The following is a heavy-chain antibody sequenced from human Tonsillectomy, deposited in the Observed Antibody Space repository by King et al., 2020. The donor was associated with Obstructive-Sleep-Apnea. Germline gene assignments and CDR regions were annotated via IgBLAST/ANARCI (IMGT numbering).Heavy chain of an antibody. J-gene: IGHJ4*02. CDR2: IYFSGST. CDR3: ARDPLDSIDY. V-gene: IGHV4-39*07. CDR1: GGSISSISYY. Sequence: LQLQESGPGLVKPSETLSLTCTVSGGSISSISYYWGWIRQPPGKGLEWIGNIYFSGSTYYNPSLKSRVTISVDTSKNQFSLKVNSVTAADTAVYFCARDPLDSIDYWGQGTLVTVSS. D-gene: IGHD1-1*01.